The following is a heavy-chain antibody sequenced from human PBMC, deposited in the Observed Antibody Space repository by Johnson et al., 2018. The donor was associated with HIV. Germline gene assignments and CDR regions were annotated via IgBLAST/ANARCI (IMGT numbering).Heavy chain of an antibody. CDR3: AREPGRRELRRDAFDI. V-gene: IGHV3-30*04. D-gene: IGHD1-26*01. CDR2: ISYDGSNK. CDR1: GFTFSSYA. Sequence: QVQLVESGGGVVQPGGSLRLSCAASGFTFSSYAMHWVRQAPGKGLEWVAVISYDGSNKYYADSVKGRFTISRDNTKNTLYVQMNSLRAEDTAVYFCAREPGRRELRRDAFDIWGQGTMVTVSS. J-gene: IGHJ3*02.